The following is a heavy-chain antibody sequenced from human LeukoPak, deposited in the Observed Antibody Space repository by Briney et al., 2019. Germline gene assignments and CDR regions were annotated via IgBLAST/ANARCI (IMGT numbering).Heavy chain of an antibody. Sequence: GASVKVSCKASGDTFSSDGIGWVRQAPGQGLEWMGEILPRARRATYAQRFQGRVSMTADESTTTAHMELTGLRFEDTAIYYCARGGVGAELGYWGQGTLVTVSS. CDR3: ARGGVGAELGY. J-gene: IGHJ4*02. CDR2: ILPRARRA. D-gene: IGHD1-26*01. CDR1: GDTFSSDG. V-gene: IGHV1-69*13.